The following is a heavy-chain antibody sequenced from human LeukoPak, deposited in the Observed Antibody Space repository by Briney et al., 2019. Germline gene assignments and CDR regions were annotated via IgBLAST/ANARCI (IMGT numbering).Heavy chain of an antibody. V-gene: IGHV1-3*01. CDR1: GSTFTSYA. Sequence: GSSVKLSCKASGSTFTSYAMHWERQAPGQRLEWMGWINAANGNTKYSQKFHGRVTITRDTSASTAYMELSRLRSEDTAVYYCARAMGFGEVPFDSWGQGTMVTVSS. J-gene: IGHJ3*02. CDR3: ARAMGFGEVPFDS. D-gene: IGHD3-10*01. CDR2: INAANGNT.